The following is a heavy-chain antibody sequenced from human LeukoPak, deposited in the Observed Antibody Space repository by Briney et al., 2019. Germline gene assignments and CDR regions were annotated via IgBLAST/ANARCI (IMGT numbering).Heavy chain of an antibody. Sequence: PSETLSLTCAVSGASINGFYYYWIRQPAGKELEWIGRLSTTEGANYNPSLQSRVTMSVDTSKNQVSLQLRSVTAADTAIYYCASGIYPHFYYCMTVWGRGTTVTVSS. CDR1: GASINGFY. CDR3: ASGIYPHFYYCMTV. D-gene: IGHD1-1*01. CDR2: LSTTEGA. J-gene: IGHJ6*03. V-gene: IGHV4-4*07.